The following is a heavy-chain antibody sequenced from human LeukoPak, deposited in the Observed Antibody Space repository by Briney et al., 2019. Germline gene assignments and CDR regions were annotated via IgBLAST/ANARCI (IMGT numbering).Heavy chain of an antibody. Sequence: GGSLRLSCAASGFTFSGYWMHWVRQAPGKGLEWVSRINEDASIITYADSVKGRFTISRDNAKNSLYLQMNSLRAEDTAVYYCARDHEGMDVWGQGTTVTVSS. CDR3: ARDHEGMDV. CDR2: INEDASII. J-gene: IGHJ6*02. CDR1: GFTFSGYW. V-gene: IGHV3-74*01.